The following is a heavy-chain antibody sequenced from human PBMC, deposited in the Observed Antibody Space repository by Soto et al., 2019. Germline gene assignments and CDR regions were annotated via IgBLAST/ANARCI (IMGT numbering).Heavy chain of an antibody. CDR1: GGTFSSYA. D-gene: IGHD3-10*01. CDR2: IIPIFGTA. V-gene: IGHV1-69*01. J-gene: IGHJ6*02. CDR3: ASPLRDRYGSGSYYYSHYYYGMDV. Sequence: QVQLVQSGAEVKKPGSSVNVSCKASGGTFSSYAISWVRQAPGQGLEWMGGIIPIFGTANYEQKFQGRVTITADESTSTAYMELSSLRSEDTAVYYCASPLRDRYGSGSYYYSHYYYGMDVWGRGTTVTVSS.